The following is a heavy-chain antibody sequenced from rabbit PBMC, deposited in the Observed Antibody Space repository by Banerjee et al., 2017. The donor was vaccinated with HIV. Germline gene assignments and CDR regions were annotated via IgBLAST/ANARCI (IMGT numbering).Heavy chain of an antibody. CDR3: ARDLAGVIGWNFNL. J-gene: IGHJ4*01. V-gene: IGHV1S40*01. CDR1: GISLSSSYW. D-gene: IGHD4-1*01. CDR2: IDTSSGSK. Sequence: QSLEESGGDLVQPGASLTLTCKASGISLSSSYWIYWVRQAPGKGLEWIAHIDTSSGSKWYASWAKGRVTIAKTSSTTVTLQRTSLTAADTATYFCARDLAGVIGWNFNLWGPGTLVTVS.